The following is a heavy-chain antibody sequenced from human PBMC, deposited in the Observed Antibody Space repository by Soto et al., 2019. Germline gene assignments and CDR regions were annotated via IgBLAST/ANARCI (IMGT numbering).Heavy chain of an antibody. V-gene: IGHV1-69*01. J-gene: IGHJ4*02. CDR2: IIPFFGTA. CDR1: GGTFSTFG. CDR3: ARTAPMDAGDKYYYDF. D-gene: IGHD3-16*01. Sequence: VKVSCKTSGGTFSTFGISWVRQAPGQGLEWMGGIIPFFGTAEYSQKFEDRITITADESTNTVYMDLRSLTSEDTAIYYCARTAPMDAGDKYYYDFWGQGALVTVSS.